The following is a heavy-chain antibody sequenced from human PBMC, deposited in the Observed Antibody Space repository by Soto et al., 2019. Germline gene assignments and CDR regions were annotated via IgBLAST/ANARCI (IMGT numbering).Heavy chain of an antibody. Sequence: PSETLSLTCTVSGGSISSYYWCWTRQPAGKGLEWIGRFYPTGKTNYNPSLQSRLTMSADTSRNQFSLNLTSVTAADTAAYYCARCGLDYGMDVWGQGTTVTVSS. CDR1: GGSISSYY. D-gene: IGHD3-16*01. V-gene: IGHV4-4*07. J-gene: IGHJ6*02. CDR3: ARCGLDYGMDV. CDR2: FYPTGKT.